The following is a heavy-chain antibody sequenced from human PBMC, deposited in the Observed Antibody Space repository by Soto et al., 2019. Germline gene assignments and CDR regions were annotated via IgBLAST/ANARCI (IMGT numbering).Heavy chain of an antibody. CDR1: GYTFSTYT. D-gene: IGHD3-3*02. Sequence: QAQLVQSGAEMKKPGASVKVSCKAAGYTFSTYTMNWVRQAPGQSLEWMGWINAGSGNTKYSQNFQGRVSITRDTAASTVYMEPTGLKSEDTAMYYCARDTETLGPRANDALDIWGQGTMVTVSS. J-gene: IGHJ3*02. CDR3: ARDTETLGPRANDALDI. CDR2: INAGSGNT. V-gene: IGHV1-3*01.